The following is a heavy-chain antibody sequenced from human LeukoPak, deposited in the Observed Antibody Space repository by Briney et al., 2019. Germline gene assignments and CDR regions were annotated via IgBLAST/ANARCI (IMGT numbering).Heavy chain of an antibody. CDR2: ISAYNGNT. CDR3: ARDGPPYSSSPAHYMDV. D-gene: IGHD6-6*01. J-gene: IGHJ6*03. Sequence: ASVKVSCKASGYTFTSYGISWVRQAPGQGLEWMGWISAYNGNTNYAQKLQGRVTMTTDTSTSTAYMELSSLRSEDTAVYYCARDGPPYSSSPAHYMDVWGKGTTVTVSS. CDR1: GYTFTSYG. V-gene: IGHV1-18*01.